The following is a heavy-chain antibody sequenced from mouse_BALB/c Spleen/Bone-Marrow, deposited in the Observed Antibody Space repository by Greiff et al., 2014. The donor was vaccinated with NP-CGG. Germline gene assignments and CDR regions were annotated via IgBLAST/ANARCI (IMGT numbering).Heavy chain of an antibody. CDR2: IWGGGST. D-gene: IGHD2-3*01. J-gene: IGHJ4*01. V-gene: IGHV2-6-4*01. CDR1: GFSFSRYS. Sequence: VKLVESGPGLVTPSQSLSITCTVSGFSFSRYSVHWVRQPPGQGLEWLGMIWGGGSTDYNSALKSRLSISKDNSKSQVFLKMNSRQTDDTAMFYCASKLPHDGDYERDAMDYWGQGTSVTVSS. CDR3: ASKLPHDGDYERDAMDY.